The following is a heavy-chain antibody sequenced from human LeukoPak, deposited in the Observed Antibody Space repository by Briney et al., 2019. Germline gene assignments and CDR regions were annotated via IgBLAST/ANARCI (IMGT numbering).Heavy chain of an antibody. Sequence: ASVKVSCKASGYTFTGYYMHWVRQAPGQGLKWMGWINPNSGGTNYAQKFQGWVTMTRDTSISTAYMELSRLRSDDTAVYYCARGGTSYYYDSSGSGWFDPWGQGTLVTVSS. D-gene: IGHD3-22*01. CDR1: GYTFTGYY. J-gene: IGHJ5*02. CDR2: INPNSGGT. CDR3: ARGGTSYYYDSSGSGWFDP. V-gene: IGHV1-2*04.